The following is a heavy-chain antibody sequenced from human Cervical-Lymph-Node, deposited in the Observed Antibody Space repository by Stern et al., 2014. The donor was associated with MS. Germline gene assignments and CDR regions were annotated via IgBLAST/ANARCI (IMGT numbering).Heavy chain of an antibody. D-gene: IGHD2-15*01. Sequence: VQLLESGGGVVQPGTSLRLSCAASAFNFNNYAMHWVRQAPGKGLDWVAVIWYDGTKKYYADSVRGRFTISRDHSKNTLYLQMTGLRADDTAVYYCAADRYCSADSCQGLFDYWGQGTLVTVSS. CDR1: AFNFNNYA. CDR2: IWYDGTKK. V-gene: IGHV3-33*01. J-gene: IGHJ4*02. CDR3: AADRYCSADSCQGLFDY.